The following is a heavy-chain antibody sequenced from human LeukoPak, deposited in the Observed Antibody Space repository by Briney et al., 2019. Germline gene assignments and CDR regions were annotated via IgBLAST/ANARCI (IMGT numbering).Heavy chain of an antibody. V-gene: IGHV4-59*01. CDR1: DNSISNYF. D-gene: IGHD5-24*01. CDR2: ISYTGNT. CDR3: ARGRWLQNPKVGWFDP. Sequence: SETLSLTCTVSDNSISNYFWSWIRQPPGKGLEWIGYISYTGNTNYNPSLKSRITISVDTSRTQFSLKLSSVTAADTAVYYCARGRWLQNPKVGWFDPWGQGTLVTVSS. J-gene: IGHJ5*02.